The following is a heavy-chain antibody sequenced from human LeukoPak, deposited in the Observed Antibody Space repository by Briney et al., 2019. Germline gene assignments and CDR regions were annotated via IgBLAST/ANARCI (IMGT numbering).Heavy chain of an antibody. Sequence: PGGALRLSCAASGFTFDDYAMHWVRQAPGKGGEGVSGISWNSGSIVYEDSVKGRLTISRENEKNSLYLQMNSLRAEDTALYYCAKVISACSSTSCYLDAFDIWGQGTMVTVSS. D-gene: IGHD2-2*01. V-gene: IGHV3-9*01. CDR3: AKVISACSSTSCYLDAFDI. CDR2: ISWNSGSI. J-gene: IGHJ3*02. CDR1: GFTFDDYA.